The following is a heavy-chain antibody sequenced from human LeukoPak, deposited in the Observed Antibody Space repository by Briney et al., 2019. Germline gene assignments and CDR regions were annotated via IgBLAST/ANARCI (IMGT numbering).Heavy chain of an antibody. CDR2: ITSRGEST. D-gene: IGHD6-19*01. CDR1: GFTFSIYA. Sequence: GGSLRLSCAASGFTFSIYAMSWVRQAPGKGLQWVSSITSRGESTWYADSVKGRFTISRDNSKNTLYLQMNSLRAEDTAVYYCAKDPLYSSGWLADYWGQGTLVTVSS. V-gene: IGHV3-23*01. CDR3: AKDPLYSSGWLADY. J-gene: IGHJ4*02.